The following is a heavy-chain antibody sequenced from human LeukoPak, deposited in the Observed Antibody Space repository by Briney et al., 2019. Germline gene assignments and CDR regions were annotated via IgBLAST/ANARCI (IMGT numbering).Heavy chain of an antibody. V-gene: IGHV3-13*04. D-gene: IGHD2-15*01. CDR2: IGTAGDT. Sequence: GGSLRLSCAASGFTFSSYDMHWVRQATGKGLEWVSAIGTAGDTYYPGSVKGRFTIFRENAKNSLYLQMNSLRAGDTAVYYCARGSLGYCSGGGCYSPGGNWFDPWGQGTLVTVSS. CDR1: GFTFSSYD. J-gene: IGHJ5*02. CDR3: ARGSLGYCSGGGCYSPGGNWFDP.